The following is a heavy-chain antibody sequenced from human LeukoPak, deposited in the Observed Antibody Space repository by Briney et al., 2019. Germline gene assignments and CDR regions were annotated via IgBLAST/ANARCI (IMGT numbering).Heavy chain of an antibody. CDR1: GFTFCSFW. D-gene: IGHD5-24*01. Sequence: GGYLRLSCAASGFTFCSFWMSWVRQAPGQGLEWVVTIKKEGSGKHYGYTVKGRCTISRDNAKTSLYLQMNNLRAEDTVVYYWARSGLEDYNFGLCDYGGQGTLVTAS. CDR3: ARSGLEDYNFGLCDY. J-gene: IGHJ4*02. V-gene: IGHV3-7*05. CDR2: IKKEGSGK.